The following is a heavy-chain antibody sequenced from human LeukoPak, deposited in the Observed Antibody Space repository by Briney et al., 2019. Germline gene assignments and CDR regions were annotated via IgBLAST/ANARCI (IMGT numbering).Heavy chain of an antibody. CDR1: GYSISSGYY. V-gene: IGHV4-38-2*02. CDR2: IYHSGST. Sequence: SETLSLTCTVSGYSISSGYYWGWIRQPPGKGLEWIGSIYHSGSTYYNPSLKSRVTISVDTSKNQFSLKLSSVTAADTAVYYCAGLGDCYSCQPTHTLDIWGQGTMVTASS. J-gene: IGHJ3*02. CDR3: AGLGDCYSCQPTHTLDI. D-gene: IGHD2-21*02.